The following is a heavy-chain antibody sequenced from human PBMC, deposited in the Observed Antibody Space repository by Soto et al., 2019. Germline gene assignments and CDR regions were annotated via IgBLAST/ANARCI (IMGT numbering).Heavy chain of an antibody. CDR3: AHYSHSGNTYFDL. D-gene: IGHD1-26*01. Sequence: VQLQESGPGLVRPSETLSLTCTVSGGSISSGNFDWGWIRQPPGKGREWSGYIYFSGSTSYSPSLKSRLTISLNTSNNQFSLKLTSLTAAFTAVYYCAHYSHSGNTYFDLWGQGALVTVSS. CDR1: GGSISSGNFD. V-gene: IGHV4-30-4*01. CDR2: IYFSGST. J-gene: IGHJ4*02.